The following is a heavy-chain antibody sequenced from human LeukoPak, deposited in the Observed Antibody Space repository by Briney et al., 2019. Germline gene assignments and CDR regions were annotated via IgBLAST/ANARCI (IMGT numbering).Heavy chain of an antibody. V-gene: IGHV4-61*02. J-gene: IGHJ5*02. CDR2: IYTSGST. D-gene: IGHD3-10*01. CDR1: GGSISSGSYY. CDR3: ARGPRNYYGSGSYYNVGWFDP. Sequence: SQTLSLTCTVSGGSISSGSYYWSWIRQPAGKGLEWIGRIYTSGSTNYNPSLKSRVTISVDTSKNQFSLKLSSVTAADTAVYYCARGPRNYYGSGSYYNVGWFDPWGQGTLVTVSS.